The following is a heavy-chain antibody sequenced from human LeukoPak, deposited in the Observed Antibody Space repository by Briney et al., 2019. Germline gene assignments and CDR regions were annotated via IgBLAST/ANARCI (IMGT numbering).Heavy chain of an antibody. D-gene: IGHD6-13*01. CDR1: DDSITIYY. J-gene: IGHJ6*03. Sequence: SETLSLTCTVSDDSITIYYWTWIRQPPGKGLEWIGYIDHTGSTNYNPSLNSRVTISRDTSKNHFSLKLSSATAADTAVYFCAQGRVSSSTWYSTYYYYFYMDVWGKGTTVTVSS. CDR3: AQGRVSSSTWYSTYYYYFYMDV. CDR2: IDHTGST. V-gene: IGHV4-59*01.